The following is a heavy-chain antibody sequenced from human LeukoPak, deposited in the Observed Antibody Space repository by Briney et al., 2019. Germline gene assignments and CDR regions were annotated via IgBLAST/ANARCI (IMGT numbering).Heavy chain of an antibody. CDR3: ASRGVVVAATTSDLDY. CDR1: GGSFSRYY. Sequence: SETLSLTCAVYGGSFSRYYWSWIRQPPGKGLEWIGEINHSGSTNYNPSLKSRVTISVDTSKNQFSLKLSSVTAADTAVYYCASRGVVVAATTSDLDYWGQGTLVTVSS. J-gene: IGHJ4*02. D-gene: IGHD2-15*01. CDR2: INHSGST. V-gene: IGHV4-34*01.